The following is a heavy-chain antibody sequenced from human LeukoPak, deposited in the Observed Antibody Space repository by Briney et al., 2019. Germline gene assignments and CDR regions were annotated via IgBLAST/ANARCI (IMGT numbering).Heavy chain of an antibody. CDR2: ISRGSHTI. Sequence: GGSLRLSCAASGFSFSGYSMNWVRQPPGQGLEWISYISRGSHTIYYADSVRGRFTISRDDAKNSLYLQMNSLRAEDTGTYYCSRETTSGYWGQGTLVTVSS. V-gene: IGHV3-48*04. CDR1: GFSFSGYS. CDR3: SRETTSGY. D-gene: IGHD1-1*01. J-gene: IGHJ4*02.